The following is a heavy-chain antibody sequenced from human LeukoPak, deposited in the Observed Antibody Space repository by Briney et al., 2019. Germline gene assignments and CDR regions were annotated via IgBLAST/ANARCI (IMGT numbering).Heavy chain of an antibody. CDR3: ARDSSSWYSSLVWAFDI. V-gene: IGHV3-23*01. Sequence: GGSLRLSCAASGFTFSSYALSWVRQAPGKGLEWVSTITGTAAGTYYADSVKGRFTISRDNSKNTLYLQMNSLRAEDTAVYYCARDSSSWYSSLVWAFDIWGQGTMVTVSS. D-gene: IGHD6-13*01. J-gene: IGHJ3*02. CDR1: GFTFSSYA. CDR2: ITGTAAGT.